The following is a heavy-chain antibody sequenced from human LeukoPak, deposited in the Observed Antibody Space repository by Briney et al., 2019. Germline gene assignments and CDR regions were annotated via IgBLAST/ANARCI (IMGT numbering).Heavy chain of an antibody. CDR2: IRYDGSNK. J-gene: IGHJ6*03. D-gene: IGHD2-15*01. CDR1: GFTVRSNY. Sequence: GGSLGLSCAASGFTVRSNYMSWVRQAPGKGLEWVAFIRYDGSNKYYADSVKGRFTISRDNSKNTLYLQMNSLRAEDTAVYYCAKEGPLYCSGGSCYSGSYYMDVWGKGTTVTISS. CDR3: AKEGPLYCSGGSCYSGSYYMDV. V-gene: IGHV3-30*02.